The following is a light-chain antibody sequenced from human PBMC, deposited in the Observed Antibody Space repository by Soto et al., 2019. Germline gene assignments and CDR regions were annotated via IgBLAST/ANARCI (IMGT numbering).Light chain of an antibody. J-gene: IGKJ1*01. V-gene: IGKV3-15*01. CDR1: QSLNRD. CDR2: GAS. CDR3: QQYNNWPGT. Sequence: DIVLKQSPATLSMSPGERATLSCRASQSLNRDLAWYQQKPGQSPRLLIFGASIRATGIPARFSGSGSGTEFTLTIGSLQSEDCALYYCQQYNNWPGTFGQGSKVDIK.